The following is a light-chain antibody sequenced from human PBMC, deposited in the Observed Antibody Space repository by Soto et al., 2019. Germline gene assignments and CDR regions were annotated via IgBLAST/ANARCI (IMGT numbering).Light chain of an antibody. Sequence: VMTQSPATLSVSPGERATLSCRASQSVSTNLAWYQQKPGQAPRLLIYGASTRATGIPARFSGSGSGTEFTLTISSLQSEDFAVYYCQQYNNRLTFGGGTKVEIK. V-gene: IGKV3-15*01. J-gene: IGKJ4*01. CDR3: QQYNNRLT. CDR2: GAS. CDR1: QSVSTN.